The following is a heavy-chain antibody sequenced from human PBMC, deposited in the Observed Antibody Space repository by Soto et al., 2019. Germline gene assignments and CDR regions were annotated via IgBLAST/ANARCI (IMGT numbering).Heavy chain of an antibody. V-gene: IGHV4-59*08. CDR1: GGSISGYY. D-gene: IGHD4-4*01. J-gene: IGHJ6*03. CDR2: IYYSGST. CDR3: ARTYSNYAYYYYYMDF. Sequence: SETLSLTCTVSGGSISGYYWSWIRQPPGKGLEWIGYIYYSGSTNYNPSLKSRVTISVDTSKNQFSLRLSSVTAADTAVYYCARTYSNYAYYYYYMDFWGKGTTVTVSS.